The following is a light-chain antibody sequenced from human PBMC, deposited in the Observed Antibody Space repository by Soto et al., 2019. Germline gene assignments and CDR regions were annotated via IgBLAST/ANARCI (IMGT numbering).Light chain of an antibody. CDR1: SSNIGNNY. CDR3: CSYAGRNDLV. CDR2: DNN. V-gene: IGLV1-51*01. J-gene: IGLJ3*02. Sequence: QSVLTQPPSVSAAPGQKVTISCSGSSSNIGNNYVSWYQQLPGTAPKLLIYDNNKRPSGIPDRFSGSKSGNTASLTVSGLQAEDEGDYYCCSYAGRNDLVFGGGTKVTVL.